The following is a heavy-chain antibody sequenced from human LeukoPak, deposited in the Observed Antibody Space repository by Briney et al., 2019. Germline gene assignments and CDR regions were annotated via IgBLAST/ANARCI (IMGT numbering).Heavy chain of an antibody. J-gene: IGHJ4*02. CDR2: ISDDGRST. Sequence: GGSLRLSCVASGFAFSSYAFSWVRQAPGKGLEWVSAISDDGRSTYYIDSVKGRFTISRDNAKNSLYLQMNSLRAEDTAVYYCARNPAVPYGSGSYPDYWGQGTLVTVSS. D-gene: IGHD3-10*01. V-gene: IGHV3-23*01. CDR3: ARNPAVPYGSGSYPDY. CDR1: GFAFSSYA.